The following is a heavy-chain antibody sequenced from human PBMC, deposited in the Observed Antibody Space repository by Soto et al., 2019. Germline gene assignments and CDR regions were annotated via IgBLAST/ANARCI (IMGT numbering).Heavy chain of an antibody. CDR2: ISAYNGNT. CDR1: GYTFTSYG. CDR3: ARDRRCSSTSCRHLHYGMDV. V-gene: IGHV1-18*04. Sequence: ASVKVSCKASGYTFTSYGISWVRQAPGQGLEWMGWISAYNGNTNYAQKLQGRVTMTTDTSTSTAYMELRSLRSDDTAVYYCARDRRCSSTSCRHLHYGMDVWGQGTTVTVSS. J-gene: IGHJ6*02. D-gene: IGHD2-2*01.